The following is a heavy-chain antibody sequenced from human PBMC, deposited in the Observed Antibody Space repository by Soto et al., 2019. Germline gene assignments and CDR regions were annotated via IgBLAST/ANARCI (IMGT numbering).Heavy chain of an antibody. Sequence: GGSLRLSCAASGFTFSNAWMSWVRQAPGKGLEWVGRIKSKTDGGTTDYAAPVKGRFTISRDDSKNTLYLQMNSLKTEDTAVYYCTTPETSGWYNFDAFDIWGQGTMVTVSS. CDR1: GFTFSNAW. J-gene: IGHJ3*02. D-gene: IGHD6-19*01. CDR3: TTPETSGWYNFDAFDI. V-gene: IGHV3-15*01. CDR2: IKSKTDGGTT.